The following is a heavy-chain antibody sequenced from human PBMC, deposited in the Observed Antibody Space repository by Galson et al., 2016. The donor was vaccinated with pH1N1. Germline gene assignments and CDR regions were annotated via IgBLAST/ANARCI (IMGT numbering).Heavy chain of an antibody. CDR2: INPRDSYT. CDR3: ATGPSPDY. Sequence: QSGAEVKEPGESLTISCKGSASSFTSYWISWVRQMPGKGLEWMGRINPRDSYTDYSPSFQGHVTISTDESISTAYLKWITLKAADTAIYYCATGPSPDYWGQGTLVIVSS. CDR1: ASSFTSYW. J-gene: IGHJ4*02. V-gene: IGHV5-10-1*01.